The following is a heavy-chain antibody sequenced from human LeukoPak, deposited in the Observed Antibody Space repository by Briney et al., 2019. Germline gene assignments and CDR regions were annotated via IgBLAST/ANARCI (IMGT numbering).Heavy chain of an antibody. CDR3: ARLVSRYCSGGSCLETYYFGY. V-gene: IGHV4-39*01. CDR1: GGFISSGSYY. D-gene: IGHD2-15*01. J-gene: IGHJ4*02. Sequence: PSETLSLTCTVFGGFISSGSYYWGWTRQPPRKGLEWVGRIYYRGSTYYNPPLKTRVTISVNTSNNQSSLKLSSVTAADTAVYYCARLVSRYCSGGSCLETYYFGYWGQGSLVTVSS. CDR2: IYYRGST.